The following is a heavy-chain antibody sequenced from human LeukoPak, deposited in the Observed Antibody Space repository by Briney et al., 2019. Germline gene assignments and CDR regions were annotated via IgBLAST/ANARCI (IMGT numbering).Heavy chain of an antibody. J-gene: IGHJ6*02. V-gene: IGHV1-8*01. CDR3: ARGGAVTMGYYVMDV. CDR2: MNPNSYNT. Sequence: ASVKVSCKASGYTFTSYDINWVRQAPGQGLEWMGWMNPNSYNTGYAQKLQGRVTTTRNTSITTAYMELSSLRSEDTAVYYCARGGAVTMGYYVMDVWGQGTTVTVSS. D-gene: IGHD4-17*01. CDR1: GYTFTSYD.